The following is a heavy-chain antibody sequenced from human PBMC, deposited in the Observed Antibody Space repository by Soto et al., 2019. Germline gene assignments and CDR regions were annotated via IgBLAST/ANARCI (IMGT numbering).Heavy chain of an antibody. CDR2: INPNSGGT. CDR3: ARGDTYYYDSSGYYFDY. V-gene: IGHV1-2*02. J-gene: IGHJ4*02. Sequence: GASVNVSCKASGYTFTGYYMHWVRQAPGQGLEWMGWINPNSGGTNYAQKFQGRVTMTRDTSISTAYMELSRLRSDDTAVYYCARGDTYYYDSSGYYFDYWGQGTLVTVSS. D-gene: IGHD3-22*01. CDR1: GYTFTGYY.